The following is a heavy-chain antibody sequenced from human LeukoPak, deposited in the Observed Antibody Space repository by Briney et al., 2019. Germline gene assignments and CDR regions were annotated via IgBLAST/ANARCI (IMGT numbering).Heavy chain of an antibody. CDR2: ISGSGGST. Sequence: GASLRLSCAASGFTFSSYAMSWVRQVPGKGLEWVSAISGSGGSTYYADSVKGRFTISRDNSKNTLYLQMNSLRAEDTAVYYCAKDEYYYDSSGYASQHWGQGTLVTVSS. CDR3: AKDEYYYDSSGYASQH. CDR1: GFTFSSYA. V-gene: IGHV3-23*01. J-gene: IGHJ1*01. D-gene: IGHD3-22*01.